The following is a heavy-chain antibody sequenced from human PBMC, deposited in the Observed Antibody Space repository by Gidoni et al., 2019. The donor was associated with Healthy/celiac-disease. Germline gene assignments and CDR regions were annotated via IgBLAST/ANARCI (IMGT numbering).Heavy chain of an antibody. Sequence: EVQLVESGGGLVQPGGSLRLSCAASGFTFSSYDMHWVRQATGKGLEWVSAIGTAGDTYYPGSVKGRFTISRENAKNSLYLQMNSLGAGDTAVYYCARAHSSWFGTGFDYWGQGTLVTVSS. V-gene: IGHV3-13*04. CDR3: ARAHSSWFGTGFDY. D-gene: IGHD6-13*01. CDR1: GFTFSSYD. CDR2: IGTAGDT. J-gene: IGHJ4*02.